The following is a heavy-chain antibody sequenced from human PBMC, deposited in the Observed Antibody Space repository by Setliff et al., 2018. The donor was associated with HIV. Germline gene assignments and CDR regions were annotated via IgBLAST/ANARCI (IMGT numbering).Heavy chain of an antibody. CDR2: ISGSGGST. D-gene: IGHD6-19*01. CDR3: ARVGEQWLGYYYYMDV. CDR1: GFAFSFYA. Sequence: PGESLKISCAASGFAFSFYAMSWVRQAPGKGLEWVSTISGSGGSTYYADSVKGRFTISRDNSKNTLYLQMNSLRAEDTAVYYCARVGEQWLGYYYYMDVWGKGTTVTVSS. J-gene: IGHJ6*03. V-gene: IGHV3-23*01.